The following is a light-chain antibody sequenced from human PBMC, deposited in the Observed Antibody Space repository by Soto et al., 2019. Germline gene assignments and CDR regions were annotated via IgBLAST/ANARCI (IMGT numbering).Light chain of an antibody. CDR2: RNN. CDR1: SSNIGSNY. V-gene: IGLV1-47*01. J-gene: IGLJ2*01. Sequence: QSVLTQPPSASGTPGQRVTISCYGSSSNIGSNYVYWYQQLPGTAPKLLIYRNNQRPSGVPDRFSGSKSGTSASLAISGLRSEDEADYYCAAWDDSLSGHVVFGGGTQLTV. CDR3: AAWDDSLSGHVV.